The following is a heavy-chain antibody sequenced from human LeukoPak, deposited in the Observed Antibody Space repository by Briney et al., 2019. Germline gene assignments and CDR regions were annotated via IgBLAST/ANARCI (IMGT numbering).Heavy chain of an antibody. CDR2: ISSSSSYI. Sequence: GGPLRLSCAASGFTFSSYSMNWVRQAPGKGLEWVSSISSSSSYIYYADSVKGRFTISRDNAKNSLYLQMNSLRAEDTAAYYCARVRESSSWAHFDYWGQGTLVTVSS. CDR1: GFTFSSYS. D-gene: IGHD6-13*01. CDR3: ARVRESSSWAHFDY. J-gene: IGHJ4*02. V-gene: IGHV3-21*01.